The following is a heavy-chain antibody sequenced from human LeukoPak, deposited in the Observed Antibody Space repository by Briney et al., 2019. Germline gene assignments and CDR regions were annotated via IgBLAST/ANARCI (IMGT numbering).Heavy chain of an antibody. CDR2: IYPGVSDT. J-gene: IGHJ4*02. CDR1: GYSFTSYW. V-gene: IGHV5-51*01. CDR3: ARHSGGHYYDYDDY. Sequence: GESLKISCKGSGYSFTSYWIGWVRQMPGKGLVCLVNIYPGVSDTRYSPSVQGQVTISADKSISTAYLQWSSLKASDTAMYYCARHSGGHYYDYDDYWGQGTLVTVSS. D-gene: IGHD3-22*01.